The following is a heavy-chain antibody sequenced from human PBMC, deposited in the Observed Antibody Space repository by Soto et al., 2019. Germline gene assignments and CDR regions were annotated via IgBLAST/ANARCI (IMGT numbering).Heavy chain of an antibody. CDR2: INHSGST. Sequence: PLETLSLTCAVYGGSCSGYYWSWILQPPGKGLEWIGEINHSGSTNYNPSLKSRVTISVDNAKNTVSLQMNSLRVDDTAVYYCVRVTGCGADCYTGLLDYWGQGTLVTVSS. CDR3: VRVTGCGADCYTGLLDY. V-gene: IGHV4-34*01. J-gene: IGHJ4*02. CDR1: GGSCSGYY. D-gene: IGHD2-21*02.